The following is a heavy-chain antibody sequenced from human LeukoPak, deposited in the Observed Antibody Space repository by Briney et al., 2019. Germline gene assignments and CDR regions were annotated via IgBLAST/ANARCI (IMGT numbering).Heavy chain of an antibody. Sequence: ASVKVSCKASGYTFTSYGITWVRQTPGQGLEWMGCISAYNGDTNYAEKLQGRVTMTRDTSTSTAYMELRSLRSDDTAVYYCARADIVVVPAAPFYFDYWGQGTLVTVSS. V-gene: IGHV1-18*01. D-gene: IGHD2-2*01. J-gene: IGHJ4*02. CDR2: ISAYNGDT. CDR3: ARADIVVVPAAPFYFDY. CDR1: GYTFTSYG.